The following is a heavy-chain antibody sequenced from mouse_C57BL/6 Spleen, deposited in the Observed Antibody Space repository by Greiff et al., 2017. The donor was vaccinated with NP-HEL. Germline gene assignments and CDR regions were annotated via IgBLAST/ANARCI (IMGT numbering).Heavy chain of an antibody. CDR2: ISDGGSYT. Sequence: EVMLVESGGGLVKPGGSLKLSCAASGFTFSSYAMSWVRQTPEKRLEWVATISDGGSYTYYPDNVKGRFTISRDNAKNNLYLQMSHLKSEDTAMYYCARDPYYDYRRGYFDYWGQGTTLTVSS. CDR1: GFTFSSYA. V-gene: IGHV5-4*01. CDR3: ARDPYYDYRRGYFDY. J-gene: IGHJ2*01. D-gene: IGHD2-4*01.